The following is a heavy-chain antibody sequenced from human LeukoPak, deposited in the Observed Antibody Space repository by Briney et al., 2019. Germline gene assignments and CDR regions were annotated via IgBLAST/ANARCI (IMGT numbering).Heavy chain of an antibody. CDR3: AVAGSGTFDI. J-gene: IGHJ3*02. Sequence: GGSLRLSCAASGFTFSDYYMSWIRQAPGKGLEWVSYISSSGSTIYYADSVKGRFTISRDNSRNTLSLQMNSLRVEDTAVYYCAVAGSGTFDIWGQGTVVIVSS. D-gene: IGHD3-10*01. CDR2: ISSSGSTI. CDR1: GFTFSDYY. V-gene: IGHV3-11*01.